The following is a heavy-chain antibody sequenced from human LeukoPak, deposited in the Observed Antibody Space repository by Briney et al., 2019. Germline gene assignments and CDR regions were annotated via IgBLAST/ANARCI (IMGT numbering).Heavy chain of an antibody. Sequence: GGSLRLFCAASGFTLSSYGMHWVRQAPGKGLEWVAVIWYDGSNKYYADSVKGRFTISRDNSKNTLYLQMNSLRAEDTAVYYCARPTYSGSYYWFDYWGQGTLVTVSS. D-gene: IGHD1-26*01. CDR1: GFTLSSYG. J-gene: IGHJ4*02. CDR2: IWYDGSNK. V-gene: IGHV3-33*01. CDR3: ARPTYSGSYYWFDY.